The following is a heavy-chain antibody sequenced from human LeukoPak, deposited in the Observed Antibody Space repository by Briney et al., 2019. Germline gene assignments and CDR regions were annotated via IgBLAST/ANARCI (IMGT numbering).Heavy chain of an antibody. CDR3: ARGDDGNSFFNY. CDR1: GYTFTNYW. V-gene: IGHV5-51*01. CDR2: IYPGDSDT. J-gene: IGHJ4*02. D-gene: IGHD4-23*01. Sequence: GESLNIPCKTSGYTFTNYWIGWVGRMPVKGLDWMGIIYPGDSDTTYSPSFRGEAPISAAKSISTAYLQWTGLEPSDPPMYTCARGDDGNSFFNYWGQGTLVTVSS.